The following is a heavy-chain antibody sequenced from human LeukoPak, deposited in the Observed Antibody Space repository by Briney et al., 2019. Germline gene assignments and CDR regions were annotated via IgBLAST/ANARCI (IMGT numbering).Heavy chain of an antibody. CDR1: GGTFSSYA. CDR3: ARDGMVRGVRSSPYYYGMDV. Sequence: ASVKVSCKASGGTFSSYAISWVRQAPGQGLEWMGGIIPIFGTANYAQKFQGRVTITADESTSTAYMELSSLRSEDTAVYYCARDGMVRGVRSSPYYYGMDVWAKGPRSPSPQ. V-gene: IGHV1-69*13. D-gene: IGHD3-10*01. CDR2: IIPIFGTA. J-gene: IGHJ6*04.